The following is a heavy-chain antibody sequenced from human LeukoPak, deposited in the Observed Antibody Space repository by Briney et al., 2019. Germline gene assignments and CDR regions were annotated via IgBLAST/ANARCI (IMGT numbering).Heavy chain of an antibody. CDR2: IYYSGST. Sequence: SETLSLTCAVSGGSTGSYYWSWIRQPPGKGLEWIGYIYYSGSTNYNPSLKSRVTISVDTSKNQFSLKLSSVTAADTAVYYCARVRRDGYPSWGQGTMVTVSS. CDR1: GGSTGSYY. V-gene: IGHV4-59*01. CDR3: ARVRRDGYPS. D-gene: IGHD5-24*01. J-gene: IGHJ4*01.